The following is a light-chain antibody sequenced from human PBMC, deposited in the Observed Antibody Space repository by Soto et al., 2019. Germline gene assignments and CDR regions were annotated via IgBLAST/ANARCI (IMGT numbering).Light chain of an antibody. CDR3: QQYNAYPYT. Sequence: DIQMTQSPSTLSASVGDRVTITCRASQSISSWMTWYQQKPGKAPKLLIYKASSLESGVPSRFSGSGSGTEFTLTISSLQPDDFATYYCQQYNAYPYTFGQGTKLEIK. CDR1: QSISSW. J-gene: IGKJ2*01. V-gene: IGKV1-5*03. CDR2: KAS.